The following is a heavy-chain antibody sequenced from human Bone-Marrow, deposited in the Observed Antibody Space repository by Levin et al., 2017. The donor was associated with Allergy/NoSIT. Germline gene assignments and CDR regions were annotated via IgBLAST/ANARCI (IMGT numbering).Heavy chain of an antibody. CDR2: INEDGTII. CDR1: GFILSTYW. V-gene: IGHV3-74*01. Sequence: GESLKISCEASGFILSTYWVHWVRQAPGNGLVWVSRINEDGTIIDYADSVKGRYTISRDNAKNTLYLQMNSLRAEDTAVYYCASDLAGQYDYWGQGIMVTVSS. CDR3: ASDLAGQYDY. J-gene: IGHJ4*02.